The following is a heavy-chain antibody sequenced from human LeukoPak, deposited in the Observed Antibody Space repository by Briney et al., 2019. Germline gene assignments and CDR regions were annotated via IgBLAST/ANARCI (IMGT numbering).Heavy chain of an antibody. Sequence: PGGSLRLSCAASGFTFSTYSMNWVRQAPGKGLEWVAYIISSSSYIEYADSVKGRFTISRDNAKNLVYLQMNSLRAEDTAVYYCARVTGYMIEDYFDYWGQGTLVTVSS. D-gene: IGHD3-22*01. J-gene: IGHJ4*02. CDR3: ARVTGYMIEDYFDY. CDR1: GFTFSTYS. CDR2: IISSSSYI. V-gene: IGHV3-21*04.